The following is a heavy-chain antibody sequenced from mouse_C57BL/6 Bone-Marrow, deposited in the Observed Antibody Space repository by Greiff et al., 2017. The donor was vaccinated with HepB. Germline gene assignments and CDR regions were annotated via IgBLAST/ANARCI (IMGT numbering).Heavy chain of an antibody. CDR3: ARSGGFNYYAMDY. V-gene: IGHV1-82*01. CDR2: IYPGDGDT. Sequence: QVQLQQSGPELVKPGASVKISCKASGYAFSSSWMNWVKQRPGKGLEWIGRIYPGDGDTNYNGKFKGKATLTADKSSSTAYMQLSSLTSEDSAVYFCARSGGFNYYAMDYWGQGTSVTVSS. CDR1: GYAFSSSW. J-gene: IGHJ4*01. D-gene: IGHD1-1*02.